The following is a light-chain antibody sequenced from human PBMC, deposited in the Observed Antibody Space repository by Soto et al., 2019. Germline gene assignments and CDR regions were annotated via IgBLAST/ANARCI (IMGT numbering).Light chain of an antibody. CDR1: NSNIGNNE. Sequence: QSVLTQPPSVSGAPRQRVTISCSGSNSNIGNNEVNWYQQFPGKAPKLLIYYDVLRPSGVSARFSGSKSGASASLAISGLQSEDEAVYYCAAWDDSLNGVVFGGGTKLTVL. J-gene: IGLJ3*02. CDR3: AAWDDSLNGVV. CDR2: YDV. V-gene: IGLV1-36*01.